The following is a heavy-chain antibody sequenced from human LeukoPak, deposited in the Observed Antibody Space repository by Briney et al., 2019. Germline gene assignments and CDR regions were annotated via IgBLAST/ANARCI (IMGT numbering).Heavy chain of an antibody. J-gene: IGHJ4*02. CDR2: VIGSGKST. D-gene: IGHD3-22*01. CDR1: GFTFNTYA. Sequence: GGSLRLSCAASGFTFNTYAMSWVRQAPGKGLEWVSGVIGSGKSTFYADSVKGRFTISRDNSRNTLYLQMNSLRVEDTAVYYCARPHVDGGYYYHQYWGQGTLVTVSS. V-gene: IGHV3-23*01. CDR3: ARPHVDGGYYYHQY.